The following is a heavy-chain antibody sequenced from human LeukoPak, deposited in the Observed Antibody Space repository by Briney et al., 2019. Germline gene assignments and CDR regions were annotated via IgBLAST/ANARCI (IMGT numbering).Heavy chain of an antibody. D-gene: IGHD3-3*01. Sequence: PGRSLRLSCAASGFTFDDYAMHWVRQAPGKGLEWVSGISWNSGSIGYADSVKGRFTISRDNAKNSLYLQMNSLRAEDTALYYCAEASWTFGVDYWGQGTLVTVSS. J-gene: IGHJ4*02. CDR1: GFTFDDYA. CDR2: ISWNSGSI. V-gene: IGHV3-9*01. CDR3: AEASWTFGVDY.